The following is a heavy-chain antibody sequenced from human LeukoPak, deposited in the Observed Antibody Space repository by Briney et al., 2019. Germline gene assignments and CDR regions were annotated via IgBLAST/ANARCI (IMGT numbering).Heavy chain of an antibody. CDR1: GGSISSSNW. Sequence: PSETLSLTCAVSGGSISSSNWWSWVRQPPGKGLEWIGEIYHSGSTNYNPSLKSRVTISVDKSKNQFSLKLSSVTAADTAVYYCAREGIAVAGSAFDIWAKGQWSPSLQ. CDR3: AREGIAVAGSAFDI. D-gene: IGHD6-19*01. V-gene: IGHV4-4*02. CDR2: IYHSGST. J-gene: IGHJ3*02.